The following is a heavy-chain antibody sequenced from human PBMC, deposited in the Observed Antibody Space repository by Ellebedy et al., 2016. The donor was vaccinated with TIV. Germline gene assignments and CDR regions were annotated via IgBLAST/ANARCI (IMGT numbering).Heavy chain of an antibody. CDR3: ARDHGGAVAGTYYYYYGMDV. V-gene: IGHV4-59*01. CDR1: GGSISSYY. CDR2: IYYSGST. D-gene: IGHD6-19*01. Sequence: GSLRLSCTVSGGSISSYYWSWIRQPPGKGLEWIGYIYYSGSTNYNPSLKSRVTISVDTSKNQFSLKLSSATAADTAVYYCARDHGGAVAGTYYYYYGMDVWGQGTAVTVSS. J-gene: IGHJ6*02.